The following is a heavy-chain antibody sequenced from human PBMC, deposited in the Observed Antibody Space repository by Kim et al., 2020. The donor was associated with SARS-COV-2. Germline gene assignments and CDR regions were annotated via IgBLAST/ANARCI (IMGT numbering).Heavy chain of an antibody. Sequence: KGRFTITRDNSKNTLYLQMNGLGTEDTAVYYCAKEDGRMVRGVGYYYGMDVWGQGTTVTVSS. J-gene: IGHJ6*02. V-gene: IGHV3-30*02. D-gene: IGHD3-10*01. CDR3: AKEDGRMVRGVGYYYGMDV.